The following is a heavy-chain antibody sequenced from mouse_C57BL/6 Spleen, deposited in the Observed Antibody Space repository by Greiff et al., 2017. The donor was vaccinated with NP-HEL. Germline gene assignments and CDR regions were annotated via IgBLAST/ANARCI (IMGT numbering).Heavy chain of an antibody. CDR2: INYDGSST. J-gene: IGHJ2*01. CDR3: ARKGFYFDY. V-gene: IGHV5-16*01. CDR1: GFTFSDYY. Sequence: EVQLVESEGGLVQPGSSMKLSCTASGFTFSDYYMAWVRQVPEKGLEWVANINYDGSSTYYLDSLKSRFIISRDNAKNILYLQMSSLKSEDTATYYCARKGFYFDYWGQGTTLTVSS.